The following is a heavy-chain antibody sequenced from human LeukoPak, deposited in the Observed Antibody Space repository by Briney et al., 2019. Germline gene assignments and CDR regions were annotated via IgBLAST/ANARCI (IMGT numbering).Heavy chain of an antibody. D-gene: IGHD4-17*01. J-gene: IGHJ4*02. CDR3: AREATVGLFDY. CDR2: IYSGGST. Sequence: GGSLRLSCAASGFTVSSNYMSWVRQAPGKGLEWVSVIYSGGSTYYADSVKGRFTISRDNSKNTLYLQMNSLRAEDTAVYYCAREATVGLFDYWGQGTLVTVSS. V-gene: IGHV3-53*01. CDR1: GFTVSSNY.